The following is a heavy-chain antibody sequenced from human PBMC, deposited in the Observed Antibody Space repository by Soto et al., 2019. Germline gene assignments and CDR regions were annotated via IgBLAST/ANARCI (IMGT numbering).Heavy chain of an antibody. CDR3: ATSFRYFDN. Sequence: GGSLRLSCAGSGFTPTTTPLSWVRQPPGKGLEWVTTISGTASRTYYVDSVKGRFFISRDNSKNTVTLQMNNLTVDDAAVYYCATSFRYFDNWGQGTRVTVSS. CDR1: GFTPTTTP. D-gene: IGHD3-9*01. J-gene: IGHJ4*02. V-gene: IGHV3-23*01. CDR2: ISGTASRT.